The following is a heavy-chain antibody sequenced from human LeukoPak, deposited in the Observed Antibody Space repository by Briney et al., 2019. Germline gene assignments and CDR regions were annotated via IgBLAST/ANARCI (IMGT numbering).Heavy chain of an antibody. CDR2: ISSSISYI. CDR1: VFTFSRYI. J-gene: IGHJ4*02. CDR3: AIDSSDGSSWYHFDY. V-gene: IGHV3-21*01. Sequence: GCLRLSSAPSVFTFSRYIMNWVPQAPGKGVEWVSSISSSISYIYYAHSPKGRFTISRENATNSLYLQMNSLRAEDRAVYYCAIDSSDGSSWYHFDYWGQGTLVTVSS. D-gene: IGHD6-13*01.